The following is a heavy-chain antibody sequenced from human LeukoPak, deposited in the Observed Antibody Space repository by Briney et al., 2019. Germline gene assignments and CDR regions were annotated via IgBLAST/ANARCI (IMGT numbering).Heavy chain of an antibody. V-gene: IGHV3-9*01. D-gene: IGHD1-26*01. J-gene: IGHJ1*01. CDR3: AKDIGDSGSQGYFQH. CDR2: ISWNSGSI. CDR1: GFTFDDYA. Sequence: GGSLRVSCAASGFTFDDYAMHWVRQAPGKGLEWVSGISWNSGSIGYADSVKGRFTISRDNATNSLYLQMNSLRAEGTALYYCAKDIGDSGSQGYFQHWGQGTLVTVSS.